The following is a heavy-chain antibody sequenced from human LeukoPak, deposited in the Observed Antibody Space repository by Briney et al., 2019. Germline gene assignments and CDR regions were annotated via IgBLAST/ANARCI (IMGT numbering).Heavy chain of an antibody. J-gene: IGHJ5*02. CDR3: AKDAYDSSSMWWYYP. CDR1: GFTFSSYA. V-gene: IGHV3-23*01. CDR2: ISGSGGST. Sequence: GGSLRLSCAASGFTFSSYAMSWVRQAPGKGLEWLSSISGSGGSTSYAGAVKGRCTISRDNSKNTLYLKMNSLRADDAAVYYCAKDAYDSSSMWWYYPWGQGNRVTVSS. D-gene: IGHD6-6*01.